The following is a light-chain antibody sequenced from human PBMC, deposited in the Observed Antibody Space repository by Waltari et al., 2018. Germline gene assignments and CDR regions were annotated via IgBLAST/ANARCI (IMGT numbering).Light chain of an antibody. J-gene: IGKJ4*01. CDR1: PTLLDPYNKNY. Sequence: DIVMTQSPDSLAVSLGERVPINCRSSPTLLDPYNKNYLAWHQQKPGQSPRLLVYWASTREFGVPDRFSGSGSGTDFTLTISGLQAEDVAIYYCQQYYNTPITFGGGTRVEIK. CDR3: QQYYNTPIT. CDR2: WAS. V-gene: IGKV4-1*01.